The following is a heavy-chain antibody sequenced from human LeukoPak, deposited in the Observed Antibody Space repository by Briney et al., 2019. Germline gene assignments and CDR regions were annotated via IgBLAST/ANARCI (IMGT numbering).Heavy chain of an antibody. CDR3: APDLRGSAWSLDD. D-gene: IGHD6-13*01. J-gene: IGHJ4*02. Sequence: GGSLRLSCAASGFTFSNSATGWVRQAPGKGLEWVSLISGSGGGTYFADSVKGRFTISRDNSKNTLYLQMDGLRAEDTAIYYCAPDLRGSAWSLDDWGQGTLVTVSS. CDR1: GFTFSNSA. CDR2: ISGSGGGT. V-gene: IGHV3-23*01.